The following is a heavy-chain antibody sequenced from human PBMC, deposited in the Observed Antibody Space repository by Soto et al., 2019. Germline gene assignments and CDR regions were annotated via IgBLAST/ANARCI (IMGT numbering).Heavy chain of an antibody. D-gene: IGHD1-26*01. CDR1: GFTFRDFG. CDR2: IKEDGSET. CDR3: ARGGSHSSDS. V-gene: IGHV3-7*05. J-gene: IGHJ4*02. Sequence: EVQLVESGGNLVQPGGSLRLSCAASGFTFRDFGLSWVRRAPGGGLEWGANIKEDGSETYYVDSVEGRFTISRDNAKKSLYLQMNSLRAEDTALYYCARGGSHSSDSWGQGALVTVSS.